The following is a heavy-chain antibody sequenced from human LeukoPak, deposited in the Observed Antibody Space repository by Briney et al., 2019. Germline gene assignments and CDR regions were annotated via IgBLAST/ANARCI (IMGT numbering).Heavy chain of an antibody. V-gene: IGHV1-69*10. CDR2: IIPIFGIA. CDR3: ARVLYYGDFAFDI. CDR1: GGTFSSYA. J-gene: IGHJ3*02. Sequence: GASVKVSCKASGGTFSSYAISWGRQAPGQGLEWMGGIIPIFGIANYAQKFQGRVTITADKATSTAYMELSSLRSEDTAVYYCARVLYYGDFAFDIWGQGTMVTVSS. D-gene: IGHD4-17*01.